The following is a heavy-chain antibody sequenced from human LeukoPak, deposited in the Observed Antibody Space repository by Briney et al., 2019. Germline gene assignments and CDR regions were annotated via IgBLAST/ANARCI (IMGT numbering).Heavy chain of an antibody. D-gene: IGHD6-13*01. CDR2: IIPILGIA. Sequence: GASVKVSCKASGYIFSTYYMHWVRQAPGQGLEWMGRIIPILGIANYAQKLQGRVTITADKSTSTAYMELSSLRSEDTAVYYCARARLPYSSSWYYFDYWGQGTLVTVSS. CDR3: ARARLPYSSSWYYFDY. V-gene: IGHV1-69*04. CDR1: GYIFSTYY. J-gene: IGHJ4*02.